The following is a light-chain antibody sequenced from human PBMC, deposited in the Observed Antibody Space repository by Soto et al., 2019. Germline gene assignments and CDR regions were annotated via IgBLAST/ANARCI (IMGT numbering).Light chain of an antibody. CDR3: LQHNNYPPIT. CDR1: QGIRSD. V-gene: IGKV1-17*01. CDR2: AAS. J-gene: IGKJ5*01. Sequence: DIQMTQSPSSLSASVGDRVTITCRASQGIRSDLAWYQQTPGKAPKRLIYAASSLQSGVPSRFRGSGSETEFTLTSSSLQPEDFATYYCLQHNNYPPITFGHGTRLEIK.